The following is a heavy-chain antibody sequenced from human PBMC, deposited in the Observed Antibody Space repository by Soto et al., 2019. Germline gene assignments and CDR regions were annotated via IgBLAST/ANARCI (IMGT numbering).Heavy chain of an antibody. J-gene: IGHJ6*02. CDR1: GGTFSSYA. CDR2: IIPLLNTP. Sequence: QVQLVQSGAEVKKPGSSVKVSCRASGGTFSSYAVSWVRQAPGQGLEWMGVIIPLLNTPKYIEKSQGRVTITADASATTAYLELSSLTSEDTAVYYCARESSSPNYYYFGMDVWGQGTTVTVSS. V-gene: IGHV1-69*01. D-gene: IGHD6-6*01. CDR3: ARESSSPNYYYFGMDV.